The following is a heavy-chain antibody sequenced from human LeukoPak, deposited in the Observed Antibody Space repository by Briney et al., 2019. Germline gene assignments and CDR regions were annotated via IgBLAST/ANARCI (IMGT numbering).Heavy chain of an antibody. CDR3: ARDRGNIVGASYYFDY. V-gene: IGHV4-39*02. CDR2: IYYSGST. Sequence: PSETLSLTCTVSGDSISSNNYYWGWIRQPPGKGLEWIGSIYYSGSTYYNPSLKSRVTISVDTSKNQFSLQLNSVTPEDTAVYYCARDRGNIVGASYYFDYWGQGTLVTVSS. J-gene: IGHJ4*02. CDR1: GDSISSNNYY. D-gene: IGHD1-26*01.